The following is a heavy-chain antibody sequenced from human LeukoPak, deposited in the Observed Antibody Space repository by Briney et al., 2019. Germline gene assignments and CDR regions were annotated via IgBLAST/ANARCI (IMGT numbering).Heavy chain of an antibody. CDR3: ARHAVVYCGGDCYPSHWFDP. CDR2: IYYNGNT. Sequence: SETLSLICTVSGGSIRSYYWSWIRQPPGKGLEWIGNIYYNGNTNYNPSLRSRVTISVDTSKNQFSLKVTSVTAADTAVYYCARHAVVYCGGDCYPSHWFDPWGQGTLVTVSS. CDR1: GGSIRSYY. D-gene: IGHD2-21*02. J-gene: IGHJ5*02. V-gene: IGHV4-59*01.